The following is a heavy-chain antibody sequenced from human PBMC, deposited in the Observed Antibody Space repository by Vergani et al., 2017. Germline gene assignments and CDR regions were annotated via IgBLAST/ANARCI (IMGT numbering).Heavy chain of an antibody. D-gene: IGHD6-25*01. CDR3: ARVDTQVPATSHFYYMDV. CDR2: IFYSGTT. V-gene: IGHV4-31*11. J-gene: IGHJ6*03. CDR1: GGSISSGDHC. Sequence: QVQLQESGPGVVKPSQTLSLTCAVSGGSISSGDHCWTWIRQRLGKGLEWIGYIFYSGTTYDNPSLRSRLTISVDTSQNQFSLKLRSVTAADTAVYYCARVDTQVPATSHFYYMDVWGKGTTVVVSS.